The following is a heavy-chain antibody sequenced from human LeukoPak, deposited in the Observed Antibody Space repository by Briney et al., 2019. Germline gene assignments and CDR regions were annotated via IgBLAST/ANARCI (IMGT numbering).Heavy chain of an antibody. CDR3: AKGVDSSGYYLVDY. V-gene: IGHV3-23*01. J-gene: IGHJ4*02. Sequence: GGPLRLSCAASGFTFSSYAMSWVRQAPGKGLEWVSAISGSGGSTYYADSVKGRFTISRDNSKNTLYLQMNSLRAEDTAVYYCAKGVDSSGYYLVDYWGQGTLVTVSS. CDR2: ISGSGGST. D-gene: IGHD3-22*01. CDR1: GFTFSSYA.